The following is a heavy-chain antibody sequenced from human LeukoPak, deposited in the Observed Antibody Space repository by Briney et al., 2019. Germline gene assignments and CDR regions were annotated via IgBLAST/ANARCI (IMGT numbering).Heavy chain of an antibody. V-gene: IGHV4-59*11. J-gene: IGHJ4*02. CDR2: IYYSGST. D-gene: IGHD1-26*01. CDR3: ARVAWESLDY. Sequence: SETLPLTCTVSGGSISSHYWSWIRQPPGKGLEWIGYIYYSGSTNYNPSLKSRVTISVDTSKNQFSLKLSSVTAADTAVYYCARVAWESLDYWGQGTLVTVSS. CDR1: GGSISSHY.